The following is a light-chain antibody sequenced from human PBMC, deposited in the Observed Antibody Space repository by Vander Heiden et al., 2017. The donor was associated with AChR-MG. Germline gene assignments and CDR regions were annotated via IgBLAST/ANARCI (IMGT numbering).Light chain of an antibody. CDR1: SSNIGNNY. Sequence: QSVLTQPPSVSAAPGQKVTISCSGSSSNIGNNYVSWYQQLPGTAPQLLIYDNNKRPSGIPDRFSGSKSGTSATLGITGLQTGDEADYYCGTWDSSLSAGPVVFGGGTKLTVL. V-gene: IGLV1-51*01. CDR2: DNN. CDR3: GTWDSSLSAGPVV. J-gene: IGLJ2*01.